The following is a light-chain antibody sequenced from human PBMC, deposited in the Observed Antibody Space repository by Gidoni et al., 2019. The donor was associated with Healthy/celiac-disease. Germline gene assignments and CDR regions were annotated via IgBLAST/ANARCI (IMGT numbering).Light chain of an antibody. J-gene: IGKJ2*01. V-gene: IGKV3-20*01. CDR3: QQYGSSPPMYT. CDR2: DAS. Sequence: EDVLTQSPGTLSLSPGQRATPPCRASQSVSSSSLAWYQQKPGQAPSLLIYDASRRATGIPDRFSGSGSGTDFTLTISRLEPEDFAVYYCQQYGSSPPMYTFGQGTKLEIK. CDR1: QSVSSSS.